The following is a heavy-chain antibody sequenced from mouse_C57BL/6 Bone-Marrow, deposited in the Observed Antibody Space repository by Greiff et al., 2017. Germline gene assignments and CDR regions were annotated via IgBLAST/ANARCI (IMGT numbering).Heavy chain of an antibody. J-gene: IGHJ4*01. CDR2: IYPRSGNT. V-gene: IGHV1-81*01. D-gene: IGHD2-3*01. CDR1: GYTFTSYG. Sequence: VMLVESGAELARPGASVKLSCTASGYTFTSYGISWVKQRPGQGLEWIGEIYPRSGNTYYNEKFKGKATLTADKSSSTAYMELRSLTSEDSAVYFCARSWILEAMDYWGQGTSVTVSS. CDR3: ARSWILEAMDY.